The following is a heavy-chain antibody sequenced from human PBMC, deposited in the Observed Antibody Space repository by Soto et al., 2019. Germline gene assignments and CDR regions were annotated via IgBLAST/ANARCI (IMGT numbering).Heavy chain of an antibody. CDR2: MSGSSSTT. Sequence: EVRLLESGGGLVKPGGSLRLSCATSGLTFSNYAMSWVRQAPGGGLEWVSSMSGSSSTTYDADSARGRFTISRDRSKNTLYLQMSSLRAEDTALYYCAKNQERELPRVIDFWGQGTLVTVSS. J-gene: IGHJ4*02. V-gene: IGHV3-23*01. CDR3: AKNQERELPRVIDF. D-gene: IGHD1-7*01. CDR1: GLTFSNYA.